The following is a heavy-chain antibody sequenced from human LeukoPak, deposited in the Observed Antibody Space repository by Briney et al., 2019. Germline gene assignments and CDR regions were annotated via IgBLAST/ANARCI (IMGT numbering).Heavy chain of an antibody. J-gene: IGHJ4*02. D-gene: IGHD3-3*01. V-gene: IGHV4-34*01. CDR1: GGSFSGYY. CDR3: ARGSDYDFWSGYYILDY. Sequence: PSETLSLTCAVYGGSFSGYYWSWIRQPPGKGLEWIGEINHSGSTNYNPSLKSRVTISVDTSKNQFSLKLSSVTAADTAVYYCARGSDYDFWSGYYILDYWGQGTLVTVSS. CDR2: INHSGST.